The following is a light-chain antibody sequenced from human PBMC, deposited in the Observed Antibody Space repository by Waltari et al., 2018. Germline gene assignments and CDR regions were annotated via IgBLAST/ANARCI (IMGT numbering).Light chain of an antibody. CDR2: KIN. J-gene: IGLJ3*02. Sequence: QTVVTQEPSLSVSPGGTVTPPCALSSGSVASSAYASWYQQTPGQAPRTLVYKINNRSSGVPDRFSGSMLGNKAALTITGAQAEDESDYYCVLYMGSGIWVFGGGTKLTVL. CDR3: VLYMGSGIWV. V-gene: IGLV8-61*01. CDR1: SGSVASSAY.